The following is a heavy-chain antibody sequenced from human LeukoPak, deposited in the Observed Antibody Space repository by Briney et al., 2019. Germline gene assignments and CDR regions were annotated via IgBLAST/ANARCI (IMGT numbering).Heavy chain of an antibody. CDR1: GFTVSSNY. CDR3: ARTTSGGFGELLYFDY. Sequence: GGSLRLSCAASGFTVSSNYMSWVRQAPGKGLEWVSSISSSSSYIYYADSVKGRFTISRDNAKNSLYLQMNSLRAEDTAVYYCARTTSGGFGELLYFDYWGQGTLVTVSS. J-gene: IGHJ4*02. V-gene: IGHV3-21*01. D-gene: IGHD3-10*01. CDR2: ISSSSSYI.